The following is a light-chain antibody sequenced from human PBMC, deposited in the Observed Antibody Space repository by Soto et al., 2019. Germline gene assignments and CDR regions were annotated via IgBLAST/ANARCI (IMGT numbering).Light chain of an antibody. CDR1: SSNIGGGYD. J-gene: IGLJ3*02. Sequence: QSVLTQPPSVSGAPGQRVTISCTGSSSNIGGGYDVHWYQQLPGTAPKLLISGNSNRPSGVPDRFSGSKSGTSASLAITGLQAEDEADYYCQSYASSLSGSVFGGGTQLTVL. CDR2: GNS. V-gene: IGLV1-40*01. CDR3: QSYASSLSGSV.